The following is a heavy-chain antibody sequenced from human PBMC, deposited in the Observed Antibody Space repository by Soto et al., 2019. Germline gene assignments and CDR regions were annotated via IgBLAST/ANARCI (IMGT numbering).Heavy chain of an antibody. D-gene: IGHD2-2*01. CDR2: IIPMFGTA. J-gene: IGHJ5*02. Sequence: QVQLVQSGAAVKKPGSSVKVSCKASGGTFSSYAISWVRQAPGQGLEWMGRIIPMFGTANYARKFQGRVTITADESTSTAYMELGRLRSEDTAVYYCARESLPCISTDCYPTNWFDPWGQGTLVTVSS. V-gene: IGHV1-69*15. CDR1: GGTFSSYA. CDR3: ARESLPCISTDCYPTNWFDP.